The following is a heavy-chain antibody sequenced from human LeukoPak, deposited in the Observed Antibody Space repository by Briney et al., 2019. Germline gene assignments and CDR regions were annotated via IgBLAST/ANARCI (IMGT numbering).Heavy chain of an antibody. D-gene: IGHD3-10*01. CDR1: GFTFSSYS. CDR3: ARSPPSLLWFGEQGEGYFDY. CDR2: ISSSSSYI. V-gene: IGHV3-21*01. Sequence: PGGSLRLSCAASGFTFSSYSMNWVRQAPGKGLEWVSSISSSSSYIYYADSVKGRFTISRDNAKNSLYLQMNSLRAEDTAVYYCARSPPSLLWFGEQGEGYFDYWGQGTLVTVSS. J-gene: IGHJ4*02.